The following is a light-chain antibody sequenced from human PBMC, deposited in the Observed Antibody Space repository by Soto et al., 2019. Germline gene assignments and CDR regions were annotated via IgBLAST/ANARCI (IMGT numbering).Light chain of an antibody. V-gene: IGKV1-6*01. CDR1: EDIRKE. Sequence: AIQMTQSPSSLSASVGDRVTITCRASEDIRKELSWYQQKPGKAPNVLIYGASSSQSGVPSRFSGSGSGTDFTLTISSLQPEDFATYYCLQDHKYPLTFGQGTKVEVK. CDR3: LQDHKYPLT. CDR2: GAS. J-gene: IGKJ1*01.